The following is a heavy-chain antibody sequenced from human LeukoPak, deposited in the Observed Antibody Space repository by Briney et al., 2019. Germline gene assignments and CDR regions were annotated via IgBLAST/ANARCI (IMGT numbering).Heavy chain of an antibody. CDR1: GGSISSSSYY. Sequence: KSSETLPLTCAVPGGSISSSSYYWGWIRQPPGKGLEWIVCIYYSGSPYYNPSLKSRVTISVDTTKNQFSLKLSSVTAADSAVYYCASPSLVVVAATHAFDIWGQGTMVTVSS. CDR3: ASPSLVVVAATHAFDI. V-gene: IGHV4-39*01. J-gene: IGHJ3*02. D-gene: IGHD2-15*01. CDR2: IYYSGSP.